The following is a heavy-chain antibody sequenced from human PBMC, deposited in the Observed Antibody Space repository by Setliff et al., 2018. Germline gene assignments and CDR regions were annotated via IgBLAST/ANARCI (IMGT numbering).Heavy chain of an antibody. Sequence: LSLTCTVSGGSISSYYWSWIRQPAGKGLEWIGHIYIGGSANYNPSLKSRVTMSIDTSKNQFSLKLNSVTAADMAVYYCARNNTGLNTFDYWGQGTLVTVSS. D-gene: IGHD2-8*02. J-gene: IGHJ4*02. CDR1: GGSISSYY. V-gene: IGHV4-4*07. CDR3: ARNNTGLNTFDY. CDR2: IYIGGSA.